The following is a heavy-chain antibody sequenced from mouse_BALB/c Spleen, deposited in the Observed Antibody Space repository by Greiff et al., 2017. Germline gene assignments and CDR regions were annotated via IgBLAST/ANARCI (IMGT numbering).Heavy chain of an antibody. J-gene: IGHJ2*01. D-gene: IGHD1-1*01. CDR2: ISSGSSTI. Sequence: EVQLQESGGGLVQPGGSRKLSCAASGFTFSSFGMHWVRQAPEKGLEWVAYISSGSSTIYYADTVKGRFTISRDNPKNTLFLQMTSLRSEDTAMYYCARSDYGSSYGYWGQGTTLTVSS. CDR1: GFTFSSFG. CDR3: ARSDYGSSYGY. V-gene: IGHV5-17*02.